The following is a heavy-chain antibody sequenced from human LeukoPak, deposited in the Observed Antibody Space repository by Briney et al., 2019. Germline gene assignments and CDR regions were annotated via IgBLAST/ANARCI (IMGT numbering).Heavy chain of an antibody. D-gene: IGHD1-26*01. V-gene: IGHV4-61*02. CDR2: FYTSEII. J-gene: IGHJ4*02. CDR1: GDSINDSDYY. CDR3: ARENPIGTYYSTFFDF. Sequence: SQTLSLTCSVSGDSINDSDYYWTWIRQPAGKGLEWIGRFYTSEIIHYNPSLKSRVSISDDSSKNQFSLHLTSVTAADTAVYYCARENPIGTYYSTFFDFWGQGILVTVPS.